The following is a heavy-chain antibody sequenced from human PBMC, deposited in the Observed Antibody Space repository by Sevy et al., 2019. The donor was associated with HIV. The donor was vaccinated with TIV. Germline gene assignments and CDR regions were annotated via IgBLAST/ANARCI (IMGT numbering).Heavy chain of an antibody. Sequence: SETLSLTCAVHDGSFSGYYWNWIRQLPGKGLEWIGEINESGITYYNPSLKSRVTISVDMSKKQFSLKLNSVTAVDSAVYFCARSPTVVVVPGAPSWFDPWGQGTLVTVSS. J-gene: IGHJ5*02. CDR3: ARSPTVVVVPGAPSWFDP. CDR2: INESGIT. V-gene: IGHV4-34*01. CDR1: DGSFSGYY. D-gene: IGHD2-2*01.